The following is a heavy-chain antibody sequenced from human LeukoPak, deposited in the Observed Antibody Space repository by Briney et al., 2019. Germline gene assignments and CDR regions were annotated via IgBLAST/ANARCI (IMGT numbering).Heavy chain of an antibody. V-gene: IGHV5-51*01. D-gene: IGHD5-24*01. CDR3: ATHPGGLQSGFDN. CDR1: GYSFTSYW. Sequence: GESLKISCKGSGYSFTSYWIGWVRQMPGKGLEYMGIIHPGDSDTRYSPSFQGQVSISVDRSSSTAYIQWSRLKASDTAMYYCATHPGGLQSGFDNWGQGTLVTVSS. CDR2: IHPGDSDT. J-gene: IGHJ4*02.